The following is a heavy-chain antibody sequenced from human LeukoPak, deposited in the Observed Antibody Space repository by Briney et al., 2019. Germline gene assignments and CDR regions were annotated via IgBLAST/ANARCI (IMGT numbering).Heavy chain of an antibody. V-gene: IGHV3-23*01. Sequence: PGGSLRLSCAVSGITLSNYGMSWVRQAPGKGLEWVAGISDSGGRTNYADSVKGRFTISRDNSKNTLYLQMNNLRAEDTALYYCAKGFSVRGRFDPWGQGTQVTVSS. CDR1: GITLSNYG. D-gene: IGHD2-15*01. CDR2: ISDSGGRT. J-gene: IGHJ5*02. CDR3: AKGFSVRGRFDP.